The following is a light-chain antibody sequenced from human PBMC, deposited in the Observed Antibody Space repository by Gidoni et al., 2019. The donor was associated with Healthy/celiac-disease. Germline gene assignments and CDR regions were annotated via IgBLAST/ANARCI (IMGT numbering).Light chain of an antibody. J-gene: IGKJ1*01. CDR2: GAS. Sequence: SQSVSSNLAWYQQKPGQAPRLLIYGASTRATGIPARFSGSGSGTEFTLTISSLQSEDVAVYYCQQYNNWPPWTFXQXTKVEIK. CDR1: QSVSSN. CDR3: QQYNNWPPWT. V-gene: IGKV3-15*01.